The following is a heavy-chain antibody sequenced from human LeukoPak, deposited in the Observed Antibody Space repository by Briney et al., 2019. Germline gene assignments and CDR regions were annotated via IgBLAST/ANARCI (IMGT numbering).Heavy chain of an antibody. Sequence: SETLSLTCTVSGGSISSYYWSWIRQPPGKGLEWIGYIYYIGSTNYNPSLKSRVTISVDTSKNQFSLKLSSVTAADTAVYYCARRDYDYDDAFDIWGQGTMVTVSS. CDR2: IYYIGST. CDR1: GGSISSYY. D-gene: IGHD3-3*01. J-gene: IGHJ3*02. CDR3: ARRDYDYDDAFDI. V-gene: IGHV4-59*08.